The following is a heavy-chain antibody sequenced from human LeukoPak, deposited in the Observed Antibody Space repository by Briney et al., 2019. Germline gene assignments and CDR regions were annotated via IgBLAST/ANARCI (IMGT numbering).Heavy chain of an antibody. V-gene: IGHV6-1*01. J-gene: IGHJ4*02. CDR1: GDSVSSNSAT. Sequence: SQTLSLTCALSGDSVSSNSATWNWLRQSPSRGLEWLGRTYYRSEWYHDYAVSVKSRITINPDTSKNHFSLHLNSVTPEDTAVYYCARSTVSYFDYWGQGTLVTVSS. CDR2: TYYRSEWYH. CDR3: ARSTVSYFDY. D-gene: IGHD1-1*01.